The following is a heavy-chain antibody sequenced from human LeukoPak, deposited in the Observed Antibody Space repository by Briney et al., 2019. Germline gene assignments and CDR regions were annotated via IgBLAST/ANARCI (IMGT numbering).Heavy chain of an antibody. Sequence: RGGCLTLSCAASGGTFSSYDMSWVRQAPGQELEWVSAISGSGGGTYYADSVKGRSTISRDNHKHTLYLQMHSLSAEDTAVYYCAKSGDVRGYDLGWFDPWGQGTLVTVPS. CDR3: AKSGDVRGYDLGWFDP. CDR2: ISGSGGGT. J-gene: IGHJ5*02. D-gene: IGHD5-12*01. V-gene: IGHV3-23*01. CDR1: GGTFSSYD.